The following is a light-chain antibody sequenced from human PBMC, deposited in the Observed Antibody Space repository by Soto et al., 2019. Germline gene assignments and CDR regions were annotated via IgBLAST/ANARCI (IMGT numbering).Light chain of an antibody. Sequence: EIVFTQSPATLSLSPGERATITCKTSQSVSSYLAWYQQKPGQAPRLLLYDASNRATGIPARFSGSGSGTDFTLTISSLEPEDFAVYYCQQRSDWPRFTFGPGTKVDIK. CDR1: QSVSSY. CDR2: DAS. J-gene: IGKJ3*01. CDR3: QQRSDWPRFT. V-gene: IGKV3-11*01.